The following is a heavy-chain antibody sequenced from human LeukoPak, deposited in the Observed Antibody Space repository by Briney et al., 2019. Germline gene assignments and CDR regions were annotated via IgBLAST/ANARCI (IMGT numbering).Heavy chain of an antibody. Sequence: SVKVSCKASGGTFSSCAISWVRQAPGQGLEWMGGIIPIFGTANYAQKFQGRVTITADKSTSTAYMELSSLRPEDTAVYYCASTSGPGSYLVDYWGQGTLVTVSS. J-gene: IGHJ4*02. D-gene: IGHD3-10*01. CDR3: ASTSGPGSYLVDY. CDR1: GGTFSSCA. CDR2: IIPIFGTA. V-gene: IGHV1-69*06.